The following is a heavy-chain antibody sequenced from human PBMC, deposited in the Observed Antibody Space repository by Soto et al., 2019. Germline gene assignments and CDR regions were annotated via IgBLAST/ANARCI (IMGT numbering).Heavy chain of an antibody. Sequence: EVQLVESGGGLVQPGGSLRLSCATSGFTFSAYWMHWVRQAPGKGLVWVSRINMDGSTTSYEDSVKGRFTISRDNAKNPLYLQMNSLRAEDTAVYFCARVAVGAYWFDPWGQGTPVTVSS. CDR3: ARVAVGAYWFDP. D-gene: IGHD1-26*01. CDR1: GFTFSAYW. CDR2: INMDGSTT. J-gene: IGHJ5*02. V-gene: IGHV3-74*01.